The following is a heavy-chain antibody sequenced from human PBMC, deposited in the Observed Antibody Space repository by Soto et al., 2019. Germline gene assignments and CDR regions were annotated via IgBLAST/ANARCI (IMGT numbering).Heavy chain of an antibody. D-gene: IGHD4-17*01. Sequence: QVQLQESGPGLVRPSGTLSLTCAVSGGSISRSNWWSWVRQPPGKGLEWIGEIYHSGGTNYNPSLKSRVTMSVDKSKNQFSLNLTSVTAADTAVYYCARAYGDYNTHTFDYWVQGTLVTVSS. CDR1: GGSISRSNW. V-gene: IGHV4-4*02. CDR3: ARAYGDYNTHTFDY. J-gene: IGHJ4*02. CDR2: IYHSGGT.